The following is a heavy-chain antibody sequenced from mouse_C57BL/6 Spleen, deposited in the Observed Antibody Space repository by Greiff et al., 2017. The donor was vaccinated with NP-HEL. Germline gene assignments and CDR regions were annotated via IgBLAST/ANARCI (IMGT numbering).Heavy chain of an antibody. CDR1: GYTFTSYW. CDR2: IYPSDSET. J-gene: IGHJ3*01. Sequence: QVQLQQPGAELVRPGSSVKLSCKASGYTFTSYWMDWVKQRPGQGLEWIGNIYPSDSETHYNQKFKDKATLTVDKSSSTAYMQLSSLTSEDSAVYYCARRDTTVVAPSYWGQGTLVTVSA. V-gene: IGHV1-61*01. D-gene: IGHD1-1*01. CDR3: ARRDTTVVAPSY.